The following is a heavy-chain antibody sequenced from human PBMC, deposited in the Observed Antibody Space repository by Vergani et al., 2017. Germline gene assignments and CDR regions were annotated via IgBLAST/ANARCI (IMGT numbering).Heavy chain of an antibody. V-gene: IGHV3-48*01. J-gene: IGHJ4*02. CDR1: GFTFSSYS. CDR2: ISSSSSTI. CDR3: ARDYGGSGIAAAGTYNYFDY. Sequence: EVQLVESGGGLVQPGGSLRLSCAASGFTFSSYSMNWVRQAPGKGLELVSYISSSSSTIYYADSVKGRFTISRDNSKNTLYLQMNSRRAEDTAVDYCARDYGGSGIAAAGTYNYFDYWGQGTLVTVSS. D-gene: IGHD6-13*01.